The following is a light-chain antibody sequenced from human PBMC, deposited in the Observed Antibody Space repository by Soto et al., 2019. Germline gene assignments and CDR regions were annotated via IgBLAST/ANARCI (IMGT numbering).Light chain of an antibody. J-gene: IGKJ1*01. CDR2: GAS. CDR1: QSVRSSY. V-gene: IGKV3-20*01. Sequence: DTGFTQSPCTLSLSTGERSTLSCRASQSVRSSYLAWYQQKPGQAPRLLIYGASSRATGIPDRFSGSGSGTDFTLTISRLEPEDFAVYYCQQYGSSPRTFGQGTKVDIK. CDR3: QQYGSSPRT.